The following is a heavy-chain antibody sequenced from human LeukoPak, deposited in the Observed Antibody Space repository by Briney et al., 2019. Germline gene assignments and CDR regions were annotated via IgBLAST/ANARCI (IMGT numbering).Heavy chain of an antibody. Sequence: PGGSLRLSCAASGFTFSSYGMGWVRQAPGKGLEWVAGIWYDGSNKYYADSVKGRFTIARDNSKKTLYMQMNRVRAGGTAVYYCARDRATVTTQGAFDIWGQGTMVTVSS. V-gene: IGHV3-33*01. CDR2: IWYDGSNK. CDR1: GFTFSSYG. D-gene: IGHD4-17*01. J-gene: IGHJ3*02. CDR3: ARDRATVTTQGAFDI.